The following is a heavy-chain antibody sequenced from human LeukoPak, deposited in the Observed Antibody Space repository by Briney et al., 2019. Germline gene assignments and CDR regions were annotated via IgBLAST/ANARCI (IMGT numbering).Heavy chain of an antibody. V-gene: IGHV3-23*01. J-gene: IGHJ4*02. D-gene: IGHD3-10*01. CDR1: GFTFSSYG. CDR3: AIKAKGDY. Sequence: AGGTLRLSCAASGFTFSSYGMSWVRQAPGKGLEWVSAISGSGGSTYYADSVKGRFTISRDNSKNTLYLQMNSLRAEDTAVYYSAIKAKGDYWGQGTLVTVSS. CDR2: ISGSGGST.